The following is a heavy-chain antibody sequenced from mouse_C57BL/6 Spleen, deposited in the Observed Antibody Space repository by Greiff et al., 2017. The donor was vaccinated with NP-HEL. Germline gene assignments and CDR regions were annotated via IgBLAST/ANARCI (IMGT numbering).Heavy chain of an antibody. CDR2: IDPSDSYT. CDR1: GYTFTSYW. J-gene: IGHJ4*01. V-gene: IGHV1-59*01. D-gene: IGHD1-1*01. Sequence: QVQLKQPGAELVRPGTSVKLSCKASGYTFTSYWMHWVKQRPGQGLEWIGVIDPSDSYTNYNQKFKGKATLTVDTSSSTAYMQLSSLTSEDSAVYYCARSDYCGSSYYYAMDDWGQGTSVTVSS. CDR3: ARSDYCGSSYYYAMDD.